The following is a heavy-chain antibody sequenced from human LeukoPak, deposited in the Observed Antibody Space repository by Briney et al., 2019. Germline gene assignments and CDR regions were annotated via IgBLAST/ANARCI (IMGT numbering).Heavy chain of an antibody. CDR2: INPNSGGT. J-gene: IGHJ3*02. V-gene: IGHV1-2*02. CDR3: ARAFSVYSSGWYYKQYDAFDI. CDR1: GYTFTGYY. Sequence: ASVKVSCKASGYTFTGYYIHWVRQAPGQGLEWMGWINPNSGGTNYIQKFQGRVTMTRDTSISTAYMELSGLRSDDTAVYYCARAFSVYSSGWYYKQYDAFDIWGQGTMVTVSS. D-gene: IGHD6-19*01.